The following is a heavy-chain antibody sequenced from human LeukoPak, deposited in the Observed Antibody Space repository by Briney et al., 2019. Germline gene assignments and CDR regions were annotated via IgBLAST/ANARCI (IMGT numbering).Heavy chain of an antibody. CDR1: GYTFTSYY. CDR3: ARDRLAARYPGWFDP. V-gene: IGHV1-46*01. Sequence: ASVKVSCKASGYTFTSYYMHWVRQAPGQGLEWMGIINPSGGSTSYAQKFQGRVTMTRDTSTSTVYMELSSLRSEDTAVYYCARDRLAARYPGWFDPWGQGTLVTVSP. J-gene: IGHJ5*02. CDR2: INPSGGST. D-gene: IGHD6-6*01.